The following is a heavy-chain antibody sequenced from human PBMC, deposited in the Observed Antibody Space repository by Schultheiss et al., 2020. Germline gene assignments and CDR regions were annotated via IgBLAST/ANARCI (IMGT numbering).Heavy chain of an antibody. J-gene: IGHJ4*02. CDR3: TTDWVRNY. CDR1: GFTFGDYA. V-gene: IGHV3-7*03. Sequence: GESLKISCTASGFTFGDYAMSWFRQAPGKGLEWVANTNQDGSAKYYADSVKGRFTVSRDNAKNSLSLQMNSLRAEDTAVYYCTTDWVRNYWGQGTLVTVSS. CDR2: TNQDGSAK. D-gene: IGHD3-10*01.